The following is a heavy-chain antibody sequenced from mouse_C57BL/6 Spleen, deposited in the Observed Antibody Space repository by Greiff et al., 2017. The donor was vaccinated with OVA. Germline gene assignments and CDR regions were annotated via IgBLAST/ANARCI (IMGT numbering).Heavy chain of an antibody. V-gene: IGHV1-15*01. CDR3: TRVGYSNYGAMDY. D-gene: IGHD2-5*01. CDR2: IDPETGGT. J-gene: IGHJ4*01. CDR1: GYTFTDYE. Sequence: QVQLQQSGAELVRPGASVTLSCKASGYTFTDYEMHWVKQTPVHGLEWIGAIDPETGGTAYNQKFKGKAILTADKSSSTAYMELRSLTSEDSAVYYCTRVGYSNYGAMDYWGQGTSVTVSS.